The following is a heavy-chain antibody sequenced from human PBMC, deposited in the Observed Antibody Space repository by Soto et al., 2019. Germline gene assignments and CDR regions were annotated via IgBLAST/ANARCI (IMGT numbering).Heavy chain of an antibody. CDR3: ATKGGYCSGGSCYIFDY. J-gene: IGHJ4*02. V-gene: IGHV3-23*01. Sequence: GGSLRLSCAASGFTFSSYAMSWVRQAPGKGLEWVSAISGSGGSTYYADSVKGRFTISRDNSKNTLYLQMNSLRAEDTAVYYCATKGGYCSGGSCYIFDYWGQGTLVTVSS. CDR2: ISGSGGST. CDR1: GFTFSSYA. D-gene: IGHD2-15*01.